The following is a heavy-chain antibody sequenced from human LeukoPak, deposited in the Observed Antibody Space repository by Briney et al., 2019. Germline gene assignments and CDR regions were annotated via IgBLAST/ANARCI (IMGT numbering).Heavy chain of an antibody. CDR2: MNPNSGNT. D-gene: IGHD4-17*01. Sequence: GASVKVSCKASGYTFTSYDINWVRQATGQGLEWMGWMNPNSGNTGYAQKFQGRVTMTRNTSISTAYMELSSLRSEDTAVYYCTRVTGVTTDAFDIWGQGTMVTVSS. V-gene: IGHV1-8*01. J-gene: IGHJ3*02. CDR1: GYTFTSYD. CDR3: TRVTGVTTDAFDI.